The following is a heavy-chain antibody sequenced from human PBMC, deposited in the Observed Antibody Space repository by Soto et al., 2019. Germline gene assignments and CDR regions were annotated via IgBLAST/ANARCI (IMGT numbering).Heavy chain of an antibody. D-gene: IGHD1-26*01. V-gene: IGHV1-18*01. CDR3: ARGIVGATYYYYGMDV. CDR2: ISAYNGNT. J-gene: IGHJ6*02. Sequence: ASVKVSCKASGYTFTSYGISWVRQAPGQGLELMGWISAYNGNTNYAQKLQGRVTMTTDTSTSTAYMELRSLRSDDTAVYYCARGIVGATYYYYGMDVWGQGTTVTVYS. CDR1: GYTFTSYG.